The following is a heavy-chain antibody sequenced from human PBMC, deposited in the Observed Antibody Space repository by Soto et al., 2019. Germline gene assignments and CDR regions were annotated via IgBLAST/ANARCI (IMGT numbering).Heavy chain of an antibody. D-gene: IGHD3-22*01. V-gene: IGHV1-3*01. CDR2: INAGNGNT. CDR1: GYTFTSYA. CDR3: ARRLSGYLYYFDY. Sequence: ASVKVSCKASGYTFTSYAMHWVRQAPGQRLEWMGWINAGNGNTKYSQKFQGRVTITRDTSASTAYMELSSLRSEDTAVYYCARRLSGYLYYFDYWGQGTLVTVSS. J-gene: IGHJ4*02.